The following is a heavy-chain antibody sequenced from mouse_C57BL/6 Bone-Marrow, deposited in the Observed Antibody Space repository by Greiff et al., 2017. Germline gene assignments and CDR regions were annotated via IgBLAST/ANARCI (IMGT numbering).Heavy chain of an antibody. J-gene: IGHJ3*01. Sequence: VQLQQSGAELVRPGASVKLSCTASGFNIKDDYMHWVKQRPEQGLEWIGWIDPENGDTEYASKFQGKATITADTSSKTAYLQLSSLTSEDTAIYYCARMGLLRRAWFAYWGQGTLVTVSA. D-gene: IGHD2-3*01. CDR1: GFNIKDDY. V-gene: IGHV14-4*01. CDR2: IDPENGDT. CDR3: ARMGLLRRAWFAY.